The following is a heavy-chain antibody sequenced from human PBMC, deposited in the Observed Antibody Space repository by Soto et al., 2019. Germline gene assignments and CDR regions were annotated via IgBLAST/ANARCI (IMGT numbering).Heavy chain of an antibody. D-gene: IGHD3-22*01. CDR3: ARDRMIVVVIEYYFDY. CDR2: ISYDGSNK. J-gene: IGHJ4*02. Sequence: GGSLRLSCAASGFTFSSYAMHWVRQAPGKGLEWVAVISYDGSNKYYADSVKGRFTISRDNSKNTLYLQMNSLRAEDTAVYYCARDRMIVVVIEYYFDYWGQGTLVTVSS. CDR1: GFTFSSYA. V-gene: IGHV3-30-3*01.